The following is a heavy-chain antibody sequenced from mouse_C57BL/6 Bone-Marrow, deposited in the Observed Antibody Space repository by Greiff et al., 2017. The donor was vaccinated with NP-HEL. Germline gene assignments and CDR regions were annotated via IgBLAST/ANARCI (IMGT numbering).Heavy chain of an antibody. CDR3: VRQGGKGGYYAMDY. Sequence: EVMLVESGGGLVQPKGSLKLSCAASGFSFNTYAMNWVRQAPGKGLEWVARIRSKSNNYATYYADSVKDRFTISRDDSESMLYLQMNNLKTEDTAMYYCVRQGGKGGYYAMDYWGQGTSVTVSS. J-gene: IGHJ4*01. CDR2: IRSKSNNYAT. D-gene: IGHD2-1*01. CDR1: GFSFNTYA. V-gene: IGHV10-1*01.